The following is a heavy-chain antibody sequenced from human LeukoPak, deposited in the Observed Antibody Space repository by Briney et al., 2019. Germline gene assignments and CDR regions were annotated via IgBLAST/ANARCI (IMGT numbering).Heavy chain of an antibody. CDR1: GYTFTSYA. V-gene: IGHV1-2*02. J-gene: IGHJ4*02. Sequence: ASVKVSCKASGYTFTSYAMNWVRQAPGQGLEWMGIINPSGGSTNYAQKFQGRVTMTRDTSIGTAYMEQSRLKSDDTAVYYCATLAGEHQAPFHYWGQGTLVTVSS. CDR2: INPSGGST. CDR3: ATLAGEHQAPFHY. D-gene: IGHD1-26*01.